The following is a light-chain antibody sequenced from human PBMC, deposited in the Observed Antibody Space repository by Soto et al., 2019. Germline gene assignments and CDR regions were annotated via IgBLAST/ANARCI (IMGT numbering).Light chain of an antibody. Sequence: EVVFTQSPGTLSVSPGERATLSCRASQSVSSNLAWYQQKPGQAPRLLIYGASSRATGIPDRLSGSGSGTDFTITISRLEPEDFAVYYCQQYGSPLTFGGGTKVDIK. V-gene: IGKV3-20*01. J-gene: IGKJ4*01. CDR1: QSVSSN. CDR3: QQYGSPLT. CDR2: GAS.